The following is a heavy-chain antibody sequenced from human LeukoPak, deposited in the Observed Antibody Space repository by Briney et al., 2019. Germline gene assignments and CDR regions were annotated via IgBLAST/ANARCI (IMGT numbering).Heavy chain of an antibody. J-gene: IGHJ4*02. D-gene: IGHD6-19*01. V-gene: IGHV3-53*01. CDR2: IYSGGST. CDR1: GLTVSSNY. Sequence: GGSLRLSCAASGLTVSSNYMSWVRQAPGKGLECVSVIYSGGSTYYADSVKGRFTISRDNSGNTLYLQMNSLRAEDTAVYYCAKGDEQWLVGYFDYWGQGTLVTVSS. CDR3: AKGDEQWLVGYFDY.